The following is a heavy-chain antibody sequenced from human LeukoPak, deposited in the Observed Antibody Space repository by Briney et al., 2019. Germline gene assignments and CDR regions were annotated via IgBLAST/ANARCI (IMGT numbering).Heavy chain of an antibody. V-gene: IGHV1-3*01. J-gene: IGHJ4*02. D-gene: IGHD4-17*01. CDR1: GYSFTSYA. Sequence: GASVKVSCKASGYSFTSYAMHWVRQAPGQRLEWMGWINAGNGNTKYSQKFQGRVTITRDTSASTAYMELSSLRSEDTAVYYCARDQGEYGDYVTFWDYWSQGTLVTVSS. CDR3: ARDQGEYGDYVTFWDY. CDR2: INAGNGNT.